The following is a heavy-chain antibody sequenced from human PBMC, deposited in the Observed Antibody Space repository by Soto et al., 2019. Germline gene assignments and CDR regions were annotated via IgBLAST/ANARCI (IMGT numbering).Heavy chain of an antibody. D-gene: IGHD3-3*02. CDR3: AREALALDAFDI. V-gene: IGHV3-64*01. CDR1: GFTFSSYA. Sequence: EVQLVESGGGLVQPGGSLRLSCAASGFTFSSYAMHWVRQAPGKGLEYVSAISSNGGSTYYANSVKGRFTISRDNSKNTLYLQMGSLRAEDMAVYYCAREALALDAFDIWGQGTMVTVSS. J-gene: IGHJ3*02. CDR2: ISSNGGST.